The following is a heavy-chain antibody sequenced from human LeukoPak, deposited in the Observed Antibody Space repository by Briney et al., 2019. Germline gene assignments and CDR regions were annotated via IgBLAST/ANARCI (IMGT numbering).Heavy chain of an antibody. CDR1: GGSIASSGYY. D-gene: IGHD3-10*01. CDR3: ARLTQVRAFDI. V-gene: IGHV4-39*01. J-gene: IGHJ3*02. Sequence: SETLSLTCTVSGGSIASSGYYWSWVRQPPGKGLEWIATVYYSGTTYYNAPLKSRVSISVDTSKNQFSLKLSSVTAADTAVYYCARLTQVRAFDIWGQGTMVTVSS. CDR2: VYYSGTT.